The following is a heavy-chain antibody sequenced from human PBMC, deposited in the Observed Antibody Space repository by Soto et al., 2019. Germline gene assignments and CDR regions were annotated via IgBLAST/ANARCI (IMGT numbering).Heavy chain of an antibody. V-gene: IGHV4-39*01. CDR3: ARLLVAPTPFDY. CDR2: IHYSGST. D-gene: IGHD5-12*01. Sequence: QLQLQESGPGLVKPSETLSLTCTVSGGSISSSSYYWGWVHQPPGKGLEWIGSIHYSGSTYYNPSLRSRLTTSVDTSKNQYSLRLSSVTAADTAVYYCARLLVAPTPFDYWGQGTLVTVSS. J-gene: IGHJ4*02. CDR1: GGSISSSSYY.